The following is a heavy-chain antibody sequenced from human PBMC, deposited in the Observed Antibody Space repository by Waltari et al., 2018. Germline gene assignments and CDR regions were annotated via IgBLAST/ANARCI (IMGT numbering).Heavy chain of an antibody. CDR2: INPNRGGT. CDR3: ARQTLVGWYFY. CDR1: GYTFTGYY. Sequence: QVQLVQSGAEVKKPGASVKVSCKASGYTFTGYYMHWVRQAPGQGLEWMGRINPNRGGTNYAQKFQGRVTMTRDTSISTAYMELSRLRSDDTAVYYCARQTLVGWYFYWGQGTLVTVSS. V-gene: IGHV1-2*06. D-gene: IGHD6-19*01. J-gene: IGHJ4*02.